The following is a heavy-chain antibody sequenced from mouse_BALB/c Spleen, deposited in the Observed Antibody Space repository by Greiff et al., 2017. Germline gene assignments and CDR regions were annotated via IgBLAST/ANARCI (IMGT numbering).Heavy chain of an antibody. CDR1: GFTFTDYY. Sequence: DVMLVESGGGLVQPGGSLRLSCATSGFTFTDYYMSWVRQPPGKALEWLGFIRNKANGYTTEYSASVKGRFTISRDNSQSILYLQMNTLRAEDSATYYCARDRATGDAMDYWGQGTSVTVSS. CDR3: ARDRATGDAMDY. CDR2: IRNKANGYTT. V-gene: IGHV7-3*02. J-gene: IGHJ4*01.